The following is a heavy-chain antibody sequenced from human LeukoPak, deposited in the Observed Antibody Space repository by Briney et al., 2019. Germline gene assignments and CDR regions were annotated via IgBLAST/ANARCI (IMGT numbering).Heavy chain of an antibody. CDR1: GFTFSSYW. V-gene: IGHV3-23*01. CDR3: AKSVYHSGNY. J-gene: IGHJ4*02. D-gene: IGHD3-10*01. Sequence: GGSLRLSCAASGFTFSSYWMSWVRQAPGKGLEWVSSISGGTTYYADSVKGRFTISRDNSKNTVSLQVNSLRAEDTAVYYCAKSVYHSGNYWGQGTLVTVSS. CDR2: ISGGTT.